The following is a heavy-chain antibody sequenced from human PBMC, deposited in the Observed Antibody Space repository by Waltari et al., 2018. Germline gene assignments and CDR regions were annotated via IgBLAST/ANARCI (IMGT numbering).Heavy chain of an antibody. V-gene: IGHV3-23*01. Sequence: EVQLLQSGGGLVQPGGSLRLSCAASGFTFSSYSMSWVRKAPGKGLEWVSASSSGGETKRYADAVKGRFTISRDNSKNTLSLQVSSLRAEDTAVYYCAKRLLEPQVGAFDIWGQGTIVTVSS. J-gene: IGHJ3*02. D-gene: IGHD3-3*01. CDR3: AKRLLEPQVGAFDI. CDR1: GFTFSSYS. CDR2: SSSGGETK.